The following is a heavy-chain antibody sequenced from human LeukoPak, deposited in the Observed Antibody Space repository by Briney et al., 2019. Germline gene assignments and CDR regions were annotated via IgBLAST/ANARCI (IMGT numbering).Heavy chain of an antibody. CDR2: IDSDGSST. CDR1: EFTFSSYW. V-gene: IGHV3-74*01. D-gene: IGHD3-3*01. J-gene: IGHJ3*01. Sequence: PGGSLRLSCAASEFTFSSYWMHWVRQAPGKGLVWVSGIDSDGSSTGYADSVKGRFIISRDNAKNTLYLQMNSLRAPDTAVYDCRTGVTIYGVVSDAFDYWGQGTMVTVSS. CDR3: RTGVTIYGVVSDAFDY.